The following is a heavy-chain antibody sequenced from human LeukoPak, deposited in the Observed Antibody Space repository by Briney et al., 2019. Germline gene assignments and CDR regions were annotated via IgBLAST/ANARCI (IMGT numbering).Heavy chain of an antibody. CDR3: AKSIAAAGYFDY. Sequence: PGGSLRLSCAASGFTFSSYGMHWVRQAPGKGLEWVAVMSYDGSNKYYADSVKGRFTISRDNSKNTLYLQMNSLRAEDTAVYYCAKSIAAAGYFDYWGQGTLVTVSS. J-gene: IGHJ4*02. V-gene: IGHV3-30*18. D-gene: IGHD6-13*01. CDR2: MSYDGSNK. CDR1: GFTFSSYG.